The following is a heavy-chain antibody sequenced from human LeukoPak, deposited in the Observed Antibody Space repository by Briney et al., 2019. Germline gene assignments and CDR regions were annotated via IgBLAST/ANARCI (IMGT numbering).Heavy chain of an antibody. CDR1: GYTFTGYY. J-gene: IGHJ4*02. Sequence: ASVKVSCKASGYTFTGYYMHWVRQAPGQGREGMGWINPNSGGTNYVQKLKGRVTMTRDTCISIAYIELSRLRPDDTAVYYCARDSRPFFYCQRLGGDYWGQGTLVTVSS. CDR2: INPNSGGT. CDR3: ARDSRPFFYCQRLGGDY. V-gene: IGHV1-2*02. D-gene: IGHD6-25*01.